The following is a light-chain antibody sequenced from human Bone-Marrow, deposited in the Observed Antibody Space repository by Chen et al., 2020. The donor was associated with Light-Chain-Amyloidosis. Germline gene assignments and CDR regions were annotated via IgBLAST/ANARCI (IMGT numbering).Light chain of an antibody. J-gene: IGLJ2*01. CDR1: DLPTKY. CDR2: RDT. V-gene: IGLV3-25*03. CDR3: KSADSSGTYEVI. Sequence: SYELTQPPSVSVSPGQTARITCSCDDLPTKYAYWYQQKPGQAPVLVIHRDTERPSGISERFSGASSGTTATLKISGGQAEDEADYHGKSADSSGTYEVIVGGGTKLTVL.